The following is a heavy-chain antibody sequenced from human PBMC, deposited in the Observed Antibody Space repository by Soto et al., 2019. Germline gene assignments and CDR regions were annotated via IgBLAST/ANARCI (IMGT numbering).Heavy chain of an antibody. CDR1: GYSFASYW. J-gene: IGHJ6*02. CDR3: ARTRSFTLGFYYDGMDV. CDR2: IYPGDPDT. V-gene: IGHV5-51*01. D-gene: IGHD6-6*01. Sequence: ESLKISFQGAGYSFASYWIGWVRQIPGKDLEWMGIIYPGDPDTRYSPSFQGQVTISADKSLRTAYLQWTSLKASDTALYYCARTRSFTLGFYYDGMDVWGQGTTVTVSS.